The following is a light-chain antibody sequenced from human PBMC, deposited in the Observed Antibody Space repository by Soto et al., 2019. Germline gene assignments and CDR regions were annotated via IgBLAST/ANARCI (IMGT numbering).Light chain of an antibody. CDR3: QQYNVYWT. V-gene: IGKV1-5*03. J-gene: IGKJ1*01. Sequence: DIQMTQSPSTLSASVGDGVTITCRASQSINIWLAWYQQKPGRAPKLLIYLASTLASGVPSRFSGSGSGTEFTLTISSLQPDDFATYYCQQYNVYWTFGQGTRVEVK. CDR1: QSINIW. CDR2: LAS.